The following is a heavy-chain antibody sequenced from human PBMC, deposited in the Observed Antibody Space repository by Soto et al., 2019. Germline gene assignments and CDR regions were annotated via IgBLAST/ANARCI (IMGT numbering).Heavy chain of an antibody. Sequence: SETLSLTCAVYGGSLSGYYWNWIRQPPGKGLEWIGEINHSGSTNYNPSLEGRVTISVDTSKSQFSLKLDSVTAADTAVYYCSRGRTAYWGQGTLVTVSS. D-gene: IGHD2-8*02. CDR1: GGSLSGYY. CDR2: INHSGST. J-gene: IGHJ1*01. V-gene: IGHV4-34*01. CDR3: SRGRTAY.